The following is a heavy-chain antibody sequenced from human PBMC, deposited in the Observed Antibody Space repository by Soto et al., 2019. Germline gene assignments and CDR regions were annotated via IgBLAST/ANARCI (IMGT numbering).Heavy chain of an antibody. Sequence: SETLSLTCTVSGGSISSYYWSWIRQPPGKGLEWIGYIYYSGSTNYNPSLKSRVTISVDTSKNQFSLKLSSVTAADTAVYYCARASGRLRFGTYYYGMDGWGQGTTVTVSS. CDR3: ARASGRLRFGTYYYGMDG. D-gene: IGHD3-3*01. V-gene: IGHV4-59*01. CDR2: IYYSGST. J-gene: IGHJ6*02. CDR1: GGSISSYY.